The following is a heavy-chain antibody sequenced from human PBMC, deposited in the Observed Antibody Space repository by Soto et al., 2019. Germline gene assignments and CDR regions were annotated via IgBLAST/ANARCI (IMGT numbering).Heavy chain of an antibody. J-gene: IGHJ4*02. CDR3: ARIGSWALNFDY. V-gene: IGHV3-33*01. Sequence: PGGSLRLSCAASGFTFSNYPIHWVRQAPGKGLEWVALIWYDGSKKYYADSVKGRFTISRDNSKNMLYLQMNSLRAEDTAVYYCARIGSWALNFDYWGQGTLVTVSS. D-gene: IGHD6-13*01. CDR1: GFTFSNYP. CDR2: IWYDGSKK.